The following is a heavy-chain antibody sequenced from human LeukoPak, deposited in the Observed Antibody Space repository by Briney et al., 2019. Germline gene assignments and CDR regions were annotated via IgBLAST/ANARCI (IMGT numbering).Heavy chain of an antibody. CDR3: ARDGRDAFDI. CDR2: IYYSGST. CDR1: GGPISSYY. Sequence: SETLSLTCTVSGGPISSYYWSWIRQPPGKGLEWIGYIYYSGSTNYNPSLKSRVTISVDTSKNQFSLKLSSVTAADTAVYYCARDGRDAFDIWGQGTMVTVSS. V-gene: IGHV4-59*01. J-gene: IGHJ3*02.